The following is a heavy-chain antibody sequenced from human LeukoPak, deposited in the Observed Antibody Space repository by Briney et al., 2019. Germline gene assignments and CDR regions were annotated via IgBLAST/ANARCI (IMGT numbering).Heavy chain of an antibody. CDR3: AGDYYGSGRAFDI. V-gene: IGHV1-69*05. CDR2: IIPIFGTA. Sequence: SVKVSCKASGGTFSSYAISWVRQAPGQGLEWMGGIIPIFGTANYAQKFQGRVTITTDESTSTAYMELSSLRSEDTAVYYCAGDYYGSGRAFDIWGRGTMVTVSS. CDR1: GGTFSSYA. J-gene: IGHJ3*02. D-gene: IGHD3-10*01.